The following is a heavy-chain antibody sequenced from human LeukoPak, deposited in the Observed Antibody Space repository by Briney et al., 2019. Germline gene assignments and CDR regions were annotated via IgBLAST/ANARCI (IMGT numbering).Heavy chain of an antibody. D-gene: IGHD3-3*01. CDR3: AREAGVNPENWFDP. CDR2: ISSSSTFI. CDR1: GFTFSSYS. Sequence: GGSLRLSCAASGFTFSSYSMNWVRQAPGRGLEWVPFISSSSTFIYYADSVKGRFTISRDNAKNSLYLQMNSLRAEDTALYYCAREAGVNPENWFDPWGQGTLVTVSS. J-gene: IGHJ5*02. V-gene: IGHV3-21*01.